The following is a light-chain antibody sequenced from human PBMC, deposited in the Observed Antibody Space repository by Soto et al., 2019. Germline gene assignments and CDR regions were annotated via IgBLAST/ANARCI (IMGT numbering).Light chain of an antibody. CDR1: QGIRND. V-gene: IGKV1-17*01. CDR2: GSS. J-gene: IGKJ1*01. Sequence: DIQMTQSPSSMYASVGDRVTIPCRASQGIRNDLGWYQQQPGKAPKSLIYGSSSLQSGVPSRFRGRGSGTEFILTISSLQPEDSATYYCLQHNSSPRTFGQGTKVDI. CDR3: LQHNSSPRT.